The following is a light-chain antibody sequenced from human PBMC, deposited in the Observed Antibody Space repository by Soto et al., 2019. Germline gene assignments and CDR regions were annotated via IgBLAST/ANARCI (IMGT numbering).Light chain of an antibody. CDR3: SSFTSSSTLV. V-gene: IGLV2-14*01. Sequence: QSALAQPASVSGSPGQSITVSCTGTSSDVGTYNYVSWYQQHPGKAPKLIIYEVSHRPSGVSDRFSGSKSGNTASLTISGLQPEDEDAYYCSSFTSSSTLVFGGGTKLTVL. CDR2: EVS. J-gene: IGLJ3*02. CDR1: SSDVGTYNY.